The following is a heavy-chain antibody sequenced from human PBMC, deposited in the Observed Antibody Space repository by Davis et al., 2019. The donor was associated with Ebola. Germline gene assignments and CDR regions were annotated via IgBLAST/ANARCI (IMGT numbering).Heavy chain of an antibody. CDR1: GYDFIAYY. CDR3: AREPLWMEDAYDI. Sequence: ASVKVSCKAFGYDFIAYYIHWVRQAPGQGPEWMGWINPYSGDTNYSPRFHGRVTLTRDTSITTAYMELTRLTFDDTAVYYCAREPLWMEDAYDIRGQGKLVTVSS. J-gene: IGHJ3*02. CDR2: INPYSGDT. D-gene: IGHD3-3*01. V-gene: IGHV1-2*02.